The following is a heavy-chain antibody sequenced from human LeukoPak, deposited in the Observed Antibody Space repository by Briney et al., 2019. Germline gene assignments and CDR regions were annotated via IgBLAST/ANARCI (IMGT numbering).Heavy chain of an antibody. CDR1: GGSISSSNW. Sequence: SGTLFLTCAVSGGSISSSNWWSWVRQPPGKGLEWIGEIYHSGSTNYNPSLKSRVTISVDKSKNQFSLKLSSVTAADTAVYYCARGRSVVAATLGDYWGQGTLVTVSS. D-gene: IGHD2-15*01. J-gene: IGHJ4*02. CDR3: ARGRSVVAATLGDY. V-gene: IGHV4-4*02. CDR2: IYHSGST.